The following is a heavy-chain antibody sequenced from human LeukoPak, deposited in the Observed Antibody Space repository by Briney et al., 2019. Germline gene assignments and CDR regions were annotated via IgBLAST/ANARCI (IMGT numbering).Heavy chain of an antibody. D-gene: IGHD3-10*01. Sequence: SVNVPCKASGFIFTSLAVQWVRQARGQRLEWIGWIAVGSGHTSYAQKFQERVTITRDMPSRTVYMQLGGLTSEDTADYSCAADLYYYGSGSKYKGDAFEIWGQGTMITVSS. CDR3: AADLYYYGSGSKYKGDAFEI. V-gene: IGHV1-58*01. CDR2: IAVGSGHT. CDR1: GFIFTSLA. J-gene: IGHJ3*02.